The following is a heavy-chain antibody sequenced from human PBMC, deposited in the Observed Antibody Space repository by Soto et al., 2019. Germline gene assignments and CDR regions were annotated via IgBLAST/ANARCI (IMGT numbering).Heavy chain of an antibody. CDR2: ISGSGGST. Sequence: GGSLRLSCAASGFTFSSYAMSWVRQAPGKGLEWVSAISGSGGSTYYADSVKGRFTISRDNSKNTLYLQMNSLRAEDTAVYYWAKDPLPWPPGPAGPGFYWGRAPLFPVS. J-gene: IGHJ1*01. CDR3: AKDPLPWPPGPAGPGFY. D-gene: IGHD3-10*01. V-gene: IGHV3-23*01. CDR1: GFTFSSYA.